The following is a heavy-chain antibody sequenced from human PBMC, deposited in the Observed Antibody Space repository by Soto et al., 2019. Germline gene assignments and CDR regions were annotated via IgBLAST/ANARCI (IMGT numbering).Heavy chain of an antibody. D-gene: IGHD1-1*01. Sequence: QVQLVQSGTEVKKPGASVKVSCKASGYTLSTYGFSWVRQAPGQGLEWMGWIGAYNGDTNYAQNFQGRVTMTTDTSTTTSYMELRSLTSDDTAVYFCARDWKGAEGFDSWGQGTLVTVSS. CDR2: IGAYNGDT. V-gene: IGHV1-18*01. CDR1: GYTLSTYG. J-gene: IGHJ4*02. CDR3: ARDWKGAEGFDS.